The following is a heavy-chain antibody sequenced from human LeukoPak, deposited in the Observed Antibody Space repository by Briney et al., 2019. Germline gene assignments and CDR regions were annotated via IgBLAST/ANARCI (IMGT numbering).Heavy chain of an antibody. CDR3: ARHQSGTNWFDP. V-gene: IGHV4-59*08. CDR2: IYYSGST. CDR1: GGSISSYY. D-gene: IGHD1-7*01. Sequence: PSETLSLTCTVSGGSISSYYWSWIRQPPGKGLEWIAYIYYSGSTNYNPSLKSRVTISVDTSKNQFSLKLSSATAADTAVFYCARHQSGTNWFDPWGQGTLVTVSS. J-gene: IGHJ5*02.